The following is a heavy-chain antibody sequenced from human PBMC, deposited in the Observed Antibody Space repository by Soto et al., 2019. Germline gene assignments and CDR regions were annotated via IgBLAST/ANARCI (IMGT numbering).Heavy chain of an antibody. CDR2: IIPIFGTA. V-gene: IGHV1-69*13. CDR1: GGTFSSYA. D-gene: IGHD1-1*01. CDR3: ARTRAAEQPFDY. J-gene: IGHJ4*01. Sequence: SVKVSCKASGGTFSSYAISWVRQAPGQGLEWMGGIIPIFGTANYAQKFQGRVTITADESTSTAYMELSSLRCEDTAVHYCARTRAAEQPFDYWGQGTLVTVSS.